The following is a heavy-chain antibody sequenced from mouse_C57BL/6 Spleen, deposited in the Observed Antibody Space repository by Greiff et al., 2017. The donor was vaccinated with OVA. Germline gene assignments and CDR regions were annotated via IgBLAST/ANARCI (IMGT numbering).Heavy chain of an antibody. J-gene: IGHJ1*03. V-gene: IGHV8-12*01. D-gene: IGHD1-1*01. CDR3: ARRVNYYGSSYDWYFDV. Sequence: QVTLKESGPGILQSSQTLSLTCSFSGFSLSTSGMGVSWIRQPSGKGLEWLAHIYWDDDKRYNPSLKSRLTISKDTSRNQVFLKITSVDTADTATYYCARRVNYYGSSYDWYFDVWGTGTTVTVSS. CDR2: IYWDDDK. CDR1: GFSLSTSGMG.